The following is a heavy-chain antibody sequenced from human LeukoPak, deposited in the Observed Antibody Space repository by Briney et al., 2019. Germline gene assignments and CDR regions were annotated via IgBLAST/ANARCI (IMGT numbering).Heavy chain of an antibody. CDR1: GGTFSSYA. Sequence: GSSVKVSCKASGGTFSSYAISWVRQAPGQGLEWMVEIIPIFGTANYAQKFQGRVTITADESTSTAYMELSSLRSEDTAVYYCAREIRGYSGYDPDYYYYYMDVWGKGTTVTVSS. D-gene: IGHD5-12*01. CDR2: IIPIFGTA. CDR3: AREIRGYSGYDPDYYYYYMDV. J-gene: IGHJ6*03. V-gene: IGHV1-69*01.